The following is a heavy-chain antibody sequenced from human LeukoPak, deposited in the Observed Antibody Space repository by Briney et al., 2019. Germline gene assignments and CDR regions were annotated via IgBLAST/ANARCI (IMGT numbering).Heavy chain of an antibody. CDR2: IHTSGTT. CDR1: GDSMTSYY. Sequence: PSETLSLTCTVSGDSMTSYYWSFIRQPAGKGLEWIVRIHTSGTTYYNPSLKSRLMMSVDTSKNQFSLRLTSVTAADTAVYYCARGDFYDGGGRNWFDPWGQGTLVIVSS. D-gene: IGHD3-16*01. CDR3: ARGDFYDGGGRNWFDP. J-gene: IGHJ5*02. V-gene: IGHV4-4*07.